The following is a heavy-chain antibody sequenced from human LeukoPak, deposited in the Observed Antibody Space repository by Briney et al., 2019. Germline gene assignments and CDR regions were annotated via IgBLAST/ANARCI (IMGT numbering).Heavy chain of an antibody. CDR1: GFTFSSYE. Sequence: GWSLRLSCVASGFTFSSYEMYWVRQPPGKELEWVAYISTSGSPTIYAASVKGRFTMSRDNAKNSLYLEMNSLRAEDTAVYYCVRDGGCTAGSCSQYFQHWGQGTLVTVSS. J-gene: IGHJ1*01. D-gene: IGHD2-15*01. CDR2: ISTSGSPT. CDR3: VRDGGCTAGSCSQYFQH. V-gene: IGHV3-48*03.